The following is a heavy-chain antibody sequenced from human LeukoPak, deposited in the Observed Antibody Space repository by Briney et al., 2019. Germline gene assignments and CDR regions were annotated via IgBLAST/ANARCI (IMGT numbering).Heavy chain of an antibody. CDR3: VKDFGRIRGTPDS. D-gene: IGHD1-1*01. Sequence: GRSLRLSCSASGFVFSIYTMYWVRQAPGKGPEYVSTISGSGNGGSIYYADSVKGRFTISRDDSKSIVYLQMNGLRSEDTAVYYCVKDFGRIRGTPDSWGQGTLVTVSS. CDR2: ISGSGNGGSI. V-gene: IGHV3-64D*06. J-gene: IGHJ4*02. CDR1: GFVFSIYT.